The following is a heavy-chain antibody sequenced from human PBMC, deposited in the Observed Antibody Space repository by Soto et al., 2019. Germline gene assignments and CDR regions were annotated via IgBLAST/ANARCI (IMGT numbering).Heavy chain of an antibody. V-gene: IGHV1-18*01. CDR1: GYTFTSYG. D-gene: IGHD3-10*01. Sequence: ASVKVSCKASGYTFTSYGISWVRQAPGQGLEWMGWISAYNGNTNYAQKLQGRVTMTTDTSTSTAYMELRTLRSDDTAVYYCAGEGPSMHRGVMDRFDPWGQGTLVTVSS. CDR3: AGEGPSMHRGVMDRFDP. J-gene: IGHJ5*02. CDR2: ISAYNGNT.